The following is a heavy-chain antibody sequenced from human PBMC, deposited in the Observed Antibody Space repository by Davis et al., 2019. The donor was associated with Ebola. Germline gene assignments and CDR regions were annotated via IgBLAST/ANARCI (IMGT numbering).Heavy chain of an antibody. Sequence: PGGSLRLSCAASGFTFSTYAMNWVRQAPGRGLKWVAGLSGSGDNTYYADFVKGRFSISRDNSKNTLSLQMSSLRADDTAVYYCAKVNEGRWSRLPFDCWGQGTLVTVSS. CDR3: AKVNEGRWSRLPFDC. CDR1: GFTFSTYA. D-gene: IGHD1-1*01. V-gene: IGHV3-23*01. CDR2: LSGSGDNT. J-gene: IGHJ4*02.